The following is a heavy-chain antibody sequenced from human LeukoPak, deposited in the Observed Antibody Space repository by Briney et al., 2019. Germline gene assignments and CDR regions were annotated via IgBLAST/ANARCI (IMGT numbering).Heavy chain of an antibody. CDR2: IYYSGST. CDR1: GGSISSYY. V-gene: IGHV4-59*12. Sequence: SETLSLTCTVSGGSISSYYWSWIRQPPGKGLEWIGYIYYSGSTNYNPSLKSRVTISVDTSKNQFSLKLSSVTAADTAVYYCTREDPVLYWFDPWGQGTLVTVSS. J-gene: IGHJ5*02. CDR3: TREDPVLYWFDP. D-gene: IGHD2-15*01.